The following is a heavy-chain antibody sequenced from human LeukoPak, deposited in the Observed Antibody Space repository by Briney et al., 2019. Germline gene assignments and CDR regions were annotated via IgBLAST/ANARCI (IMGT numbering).Heavy chain of an antibody. V-gene: IGHV4-34*01. CDR2: INHSGST. CDR1: GGSFSGYY. Sequence: PSETLSLTCAVYGGSFSGYYWSWIRQPPGKGLEWIGEINHSGSTNYNPSLKSRVTISVDTSKNQFSLKLSSVTAADTAVYYCARLRLLWSGELSGTYDYWGQGTLVTVSS. CDR3: ARLRLLWSGELSGTYDY. J-gene: IGHJ4*02. D-gene: IGHD3-10*01.